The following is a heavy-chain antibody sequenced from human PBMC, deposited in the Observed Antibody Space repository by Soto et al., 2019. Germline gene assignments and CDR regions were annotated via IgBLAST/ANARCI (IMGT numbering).Heavy chain of an antibody. D-gene: IGHD3-22*01. V-gene: IGHV3-15*07. CDR2: IKRKTDGGTT. CDR1: GFTFNNAW. Sequence: GSLRLSCAASGFTFNNAWMNWVRQAPGKGLEWVGRIKRKTDGGTTDYAAPVKGRFTISRDDSKNTLYLQMNSLKTEDTAVYYCTTVFYDGSGYPDYWGQGTLVTVSS. CDR3: TTVFYDGSGYPDY. J-gene: IGHJ4*02.